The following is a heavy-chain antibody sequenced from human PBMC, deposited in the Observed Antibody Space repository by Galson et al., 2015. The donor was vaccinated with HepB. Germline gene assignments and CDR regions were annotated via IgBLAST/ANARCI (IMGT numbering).Heavy chain of an antibody. CDR3: ARSYSSSPRRFDY. D-gene: IGHD6-6*01. V-gene: IGHV4-59*01. J-gene: IGHJ4*02. CDR2: IYYSGNT. CDR1: GGSISNYY. Sequence: SETLSLTCTVSGGSISNYYWSWIRQPPGKGLEWIGYIYYSGNTNYNPSLKSRVTISVDKSKNQFSLKLTSVTAADTALYYCARSYSSSPRRFDYWGQGTLVTVSS.